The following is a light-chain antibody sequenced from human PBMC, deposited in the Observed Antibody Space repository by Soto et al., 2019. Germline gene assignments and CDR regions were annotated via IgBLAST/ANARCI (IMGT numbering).Light chain of an antibody. J-gene: IGKJ1*01. V-gene: IGKV3-15*01. CDR1: QSVGSD. CDR3: QQYDKWPRT. CDR2: HSS. Sequence: ETVMTQSPGTLSVSPGERATLSCRASQSVGSDLAWYQQKPGQAPRLLIYHSSTRAPAIPARFSGSGSGTEFTLTISSLEPEDFAVYYCQQYDKWPRTFGQGTKVDIK.